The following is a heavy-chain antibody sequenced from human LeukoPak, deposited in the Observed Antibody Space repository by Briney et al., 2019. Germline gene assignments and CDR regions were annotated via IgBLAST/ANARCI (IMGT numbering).Heavy chain of an antibody. V-gene: IGHV3-23*01. CDR2: ISASGGST. CDR3: AKVMKGSERLTMVRGVIIKTAGLYYMDV. D-gene: IGHD3-10*01. CDR1: GFTLSSYA. J-gene: IGHJ6*03. Sequence: GGSLRLSCAASGFTLSSYAMSWVRQSPGKGLEWVSSISASGGSTNYADSVKGRFTVSRDNSKNTVYLQMNSLRAEDTAVYYCAKVMKGSERLTMVRGVIIKTAGLYYMDVWGKGTTVTVSS.